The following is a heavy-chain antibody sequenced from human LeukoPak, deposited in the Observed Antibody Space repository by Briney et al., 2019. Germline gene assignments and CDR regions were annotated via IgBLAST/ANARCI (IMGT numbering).Heavy chain of an antibody. Sequence: GGSLRLSCAASGLSFSFYAMSWVRQAPGKGLEWVSAISGSGDSTYYADSVKGRFTISRDNSRNTLYLQMNSLRAEDTAVYYCAKWRIASAGHDAFDIWGQGTMVTVSS. V-gene: IGHV3-23*01. CDR1: GLSFSFYA. J-gene: IGHJ3*02. CDR3: AKWRIASAGHDAFDI. D-gene: IGHD6-13*01. CDR2: ISGSGDST.